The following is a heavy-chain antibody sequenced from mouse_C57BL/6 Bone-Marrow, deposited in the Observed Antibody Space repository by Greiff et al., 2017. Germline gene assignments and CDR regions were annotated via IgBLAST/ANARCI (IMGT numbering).Heavy chain of an antibody. D-gene: IGHD4-1*02. CDR2: IRLKSDNYAT. CDR1: GFTFSNYW. J-gene: IGHJ1*03. Sequence: EVQLQESGGGLVQPGGSMKLSCVASGFTFSNYWMNWVRQSPEKGLEWVAQIRLKSDNYATHYAESVKGRFTISRDDSKSSFYLQMNNLRAEDTGIYYCTGPTGTAWYFDVWGTGTTVTVSS. V-gene: IGHV6-3*01. CDR3: TGPTGTAWYFDV.